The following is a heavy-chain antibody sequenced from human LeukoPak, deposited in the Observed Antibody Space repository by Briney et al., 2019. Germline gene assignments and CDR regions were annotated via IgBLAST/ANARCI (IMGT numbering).Heavy chain of an antibody. CDR1: GFTFRTYN. Sequence: GGSLRLLCAASGFTFRTYNMTWVPLAPGMILLWVSPLRATYSYSYYADSVRARFTISTHNARKSLYLQMNSLGVEDTAAYYCASAVHMEMKSSAWSWGPTSYHYYYMDVWGKGTTVTVSS. J-gene: IGHJ6*03. CDR2: LRATYSYS. D-gene: IGHD6-19*01. CDR3: ASAVHMEMKSSAWSWGPTSYHYYYMDV. V-gene: IGHV3-21*01.